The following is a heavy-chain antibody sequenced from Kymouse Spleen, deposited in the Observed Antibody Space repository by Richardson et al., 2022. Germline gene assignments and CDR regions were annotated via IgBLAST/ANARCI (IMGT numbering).Heavy chain of an antibody. CDR1: GGSISSSSYY. CDR2: IYYSGST. CDR3: ARGNSSSSGHYYYGMDV. J-gene: IGHJ6*02. V-gene: IGHV4-39*01. Sequence: QLQLQESGPGLVKPSETLSLTCTVSGGSISSSSYYWGWIRQPPGKGLEWIGSIYYSGSTYYNPSLKSRVTISVDTSKNQFSLKLSSVTAADTAVYYCARGNSSSSGHYYYGMDVWGQGTTVTVSS. D-gene: IGHD6-6*01.